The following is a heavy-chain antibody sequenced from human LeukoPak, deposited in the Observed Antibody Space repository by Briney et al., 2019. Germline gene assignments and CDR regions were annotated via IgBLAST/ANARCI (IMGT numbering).Heavy chain of an antibody. Sequence: GGSLRLSCAASGFTVSSNYMSWVRQAPGEGLEWVSVIYGGGSTYYADSVKGRFTISRDNSKNTLYLQMNSLRAEDTAVYYCARDYCSNSGCFYYYGMEVWGQGTTVTVSS. CDR3: ARDYCSNSGCFYYYGMEV. D-gene: IGHD2-15*01. V-gene: IGHV3-66*01. J-gene: IGHJ6*02. CDR2: IYGGGST. CDR1: GFTVSSNY.